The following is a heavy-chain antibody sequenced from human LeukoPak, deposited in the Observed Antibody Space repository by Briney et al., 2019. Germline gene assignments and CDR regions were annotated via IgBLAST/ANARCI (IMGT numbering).Heavy chain of an antibody. V-gene: IGHV3-30*18. CDR3: AKDRSGGKMHYFDY. CDR2: ISFDRRNK. D-gene: IGHD1-26*01. Sequence: GGSLRLSCAASGFTFSDFAMNWVRQAPGKGLEWVAGISFDRRNKYYADSIKGRFTISRENFDNRFYLQMSSLRSEDTAVYYCAKDRSGGKMHYFDYWGQGTLVTVSS. CDR1: GFTFSDFA. J-gene: IGHJ4*02.